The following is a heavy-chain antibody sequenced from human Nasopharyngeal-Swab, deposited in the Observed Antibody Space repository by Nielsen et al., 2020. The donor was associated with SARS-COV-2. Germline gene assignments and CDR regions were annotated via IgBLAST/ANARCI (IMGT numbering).Heavy chain of an antibody. D-gene: IGHD1-26*01. Sequence: RQAPGKGLEWIGSIYYSGSTYYNPSLKSRVTISVDTSKNQFSLKLSSVTAADTAVYYRASQGSGSYYLLYYYYGMDVWGQGTTVTVSS. V-gene: IGHV4-39*01. J-gene: IGHJ6*02. CDR2: IYYSGST. CDR3: ASQGSGSYYLLYYYYGMDV.